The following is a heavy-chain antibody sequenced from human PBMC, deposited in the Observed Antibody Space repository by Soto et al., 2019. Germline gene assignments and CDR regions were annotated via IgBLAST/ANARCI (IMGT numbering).Heavy chain of an antibody. Sequence: SETLSLTCTVSGGSISSSSYYWGWIRQPPGKGLEWIGSIYYSGSTYYNPSLKSRVTISVDTSKNQFSLKLSSVTAADTAVYYCHGYSHYYYYGMDVWGQGTTVTVSS. CDR1: GGSISSSSYY. CDR3: HGYSHYYYYGMDV. V-gene: IGHV4-39*01. D-gene: IGHD6-25*01. J-gene: IGHJ6*02. CDR2: IYYSGST.